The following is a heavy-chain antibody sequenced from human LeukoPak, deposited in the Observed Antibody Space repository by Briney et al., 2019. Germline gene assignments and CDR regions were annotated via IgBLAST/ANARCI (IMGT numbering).Heavy chain of an antibody. J-gene: IGHJ4*02. D-gene: IGHD6-19*01. CDR3: ARLLQGVAGTWGY. CDR1: GYSFTNYW. CDR2: IYPGDSDT. Sequence: GESLKISCKGSGYSFTNYWIGWVRQMPGKGLEWMGMIYPGDSDTRYSPSFQGQITISVDKSISIAYLQWSSLKASDTAMYYCARLLQGVAGTWGYWGQGTLVTVS. V-gene: IGHV5-51*01.